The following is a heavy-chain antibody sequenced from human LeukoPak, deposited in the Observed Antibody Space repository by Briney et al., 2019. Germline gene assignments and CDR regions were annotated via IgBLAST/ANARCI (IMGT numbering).Heavy chain of an antibody. CDR1: GYTFTGYY. Sequence: GASVKVSCKASGYTFTGYYMHWVRQAPGQGLEWMGWINPNSGGTNYARKFQGRVTMTRDTSISTAYMELSRLRSDDTAVYYCAREGIAVAGPFDYWGQGTLVTVSS. V-gene: IGHV1-2*02. D-gene: IGHD6-19*01. CDR3: AREGIAVAGPFDY. J-gene: IGHJ4*02. CDR2: INPNSGGT.